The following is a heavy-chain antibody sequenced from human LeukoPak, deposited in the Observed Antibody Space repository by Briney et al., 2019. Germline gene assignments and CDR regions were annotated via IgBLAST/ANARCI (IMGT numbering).Heavy chain of an antibody. V-gene: IGHV3-7*03. CDR3: AREGDSSGSLGDY. CDR2: IKEDGSKA. D-gene: IGHD6-19*01. J-gene: IGHJ4*02. CDR1: GFTFSSYA. Sequence: GGSLRLSCAASGFTFSSYAMSWVRQAPGKGLEWVTHIKEDGSKAYYIDSVKGRFTVSRDNAEKLVYLHMSSLRAEDTAMYYCAREGDSSGSLGDYWGQGILVTVSS.